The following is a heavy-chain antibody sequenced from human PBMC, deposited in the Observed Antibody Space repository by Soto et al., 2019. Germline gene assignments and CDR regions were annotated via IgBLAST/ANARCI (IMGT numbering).Heavy chain of an antibody. CDR2: ISSSSSYT. CDR3: ARDLIAVAGTIDY. Sequence: QVQLVESGGGLVKPGGSLRLSCAASGFTFSDYYMSWIRQAPGKGLEWVSYISSSSSYTNYADSVKGRFTISRDKAKNSLYLQMNSLRAEDTAVYYCARDLIAVAGTIDYWGQGTLVTVSS. J-gene: IGHJ4*02. V-gene: IGHV3-11*05. CDR1: GFTFSDYY. D-gene: IGHD6-19*01.